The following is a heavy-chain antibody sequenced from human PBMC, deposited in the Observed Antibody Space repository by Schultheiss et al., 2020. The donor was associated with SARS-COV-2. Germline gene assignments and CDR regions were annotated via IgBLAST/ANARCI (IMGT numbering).Heavy chain of an antibody. J-gene: IGHJ6*02. CDR3: ARGGTIFGGNGMDV. Sequence: SVKVSCKITGGTLFSYAISWVRQAPGQGLEWMGETMPLFGESNYAQKFQGRVTITANKSTSTAYMELRSLTSEDTAVYYCARGGTIFGGNGMDVWGQGTTVTVSS. CDR1: GGTLFSYA. V-gene: IGHV1-69*06. CDR2: TMPLFGES. D-gene: IGHD3-3*01.